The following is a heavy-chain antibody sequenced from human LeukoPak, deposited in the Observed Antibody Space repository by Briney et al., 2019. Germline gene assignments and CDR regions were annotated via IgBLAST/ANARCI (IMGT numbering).Heavy chain of an antibody. J-gene: IGHJ4*02. CDR2: IYYSGTT. CDR3: ARQDIVVVPAVPHFDY. Sequence: PSETLSLTCGVSGASINSGGYSWSWIRQPPGKGLEWIGYIYYSGTTNYNPSLKSRVTISVDTSKNQFSLKLSSVTAADTAVYYCARQDIVVVPAVPHFDYWGQGTLVTVSS. CDR1: GASINSGGYS. D-gene: IGHD2-2*01. V-gene: IGHV4-61*08.